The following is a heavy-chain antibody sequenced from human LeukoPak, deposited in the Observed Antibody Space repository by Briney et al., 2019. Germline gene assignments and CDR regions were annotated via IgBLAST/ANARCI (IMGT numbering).Heavy chain of an antibody. CDR1: GYTFTSYA. D-gene: IGHD3-22*01. CDR3: ASPNYYDSSGYYRLDY. CDR2: INAGNGNT. J-gene: IGHJ4*02. V-gene: IGHV1-3*01. Sequence: ASVKVSCKASGYTFTSYAMHWVRQAPGQRLEWMGWINAGNGNTKYSQKFQGRVTITRDTSASTAYMELGSLRSEDTAVYYCASPNYYDSSGYYRLDYWGQGTLVTVSS.